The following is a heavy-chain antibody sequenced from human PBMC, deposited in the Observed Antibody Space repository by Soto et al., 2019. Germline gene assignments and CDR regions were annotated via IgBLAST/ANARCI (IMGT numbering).Heavy chain of an antibody. J-gene: IGHJ5*02. D-gene: IGHD2-2*01. CDR3: VVGDQLQSCDP. CDR1: GGSISSGGYY. Sequence: QVQLQESGPGLVKPSQTLSLTCTVSGGSISSGGYYWSWIRQHPGKGLEWIGYIYYSGSTYYNQSIKSGVTMSVYTSTNQFSLKLTSVTAADTAVGYWVVGDQLQSCDPCGERTKVTVSS. CDR2: IYYSGST. V-gene: IGHV4-31*03.